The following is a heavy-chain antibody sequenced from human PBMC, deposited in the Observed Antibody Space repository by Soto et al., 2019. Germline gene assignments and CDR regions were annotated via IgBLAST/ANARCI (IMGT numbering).Heavy chain of an antibody. CDR3: ARGAVTGTSLFDY. Sequence: GSLRLSCAVSGFTLTTYSMNWVRQAPGKGLEWISFINKNGFTIYYADSVKGRFTISRDYAKNSLYLQMDSLRHEDTAVYYCARGAVTGTSLFDYWGLGTLVTVSS. CDR2: INKNGFTI. D-gene: IGHD6-19*01. V-gene: IGHV3-48*02. J-gene: IGHJ4*02. CDR1: GFTLTTYS.